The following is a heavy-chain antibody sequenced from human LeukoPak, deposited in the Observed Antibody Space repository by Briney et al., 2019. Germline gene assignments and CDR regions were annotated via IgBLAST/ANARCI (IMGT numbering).Heavy chain of an antibody. D-gene: IGHD3-10*01. J-gene: IGHJ4*02. CDR1: GFSFGIYT. CDR2: ISYDGSNK. V-gene: IGHV3-30-3*01. Sequence: GRSLRLSCAASGFSFGIYTMYWVRQAPGKVLEWVAVISYDGSNKDYADSVKGRFTISRDNSKNTLYLQMNSLRAEDTAVYYCAKDHLLLWFGEPFWDYWGQGTLVTVSS. CDR3: AKDHLLLWFGEPFWDY.